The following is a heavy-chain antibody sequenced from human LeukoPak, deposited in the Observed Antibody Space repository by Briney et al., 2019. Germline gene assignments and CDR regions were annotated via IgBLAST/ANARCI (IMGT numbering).Heavy chain of an antibody. D-gene: IGHD5-18*01. CDR3: ARGSRGYSYGYLGY. CDR1: GGSFSGYY. Sequence: SQTLSLTGAVHGGSFSGYYWSWIRQPPGKGQQWLGEINHSGSTNYNPSLKSRDTISVDTSKNQFSLKLSSVTAADTAVYYCARGSRGYSYGYLGYWGQGTLVTVSS. V-gene: IGHV4-34*01. J-gene: IGHJ4*02. CDR2: INHSGST.